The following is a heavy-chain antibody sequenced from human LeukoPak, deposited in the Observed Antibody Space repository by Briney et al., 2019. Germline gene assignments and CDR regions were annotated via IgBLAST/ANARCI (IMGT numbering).Heavy chain of an antibody. V-gene: IGHV1-46*01. D-gene: IGHD6-6*01. CDR1: GYTFTGYW. CDR2: ISPSGGST. J-gene: IGHJ6*04. CDR3: ARADGSSSISYYYLDV. Sequence: ASVKVSCKAFGYTFTGYWMHWVRQAPGQGPEWMGVISPSGGSTIYAQKFKGRVTLTRDMSTSTDYLELSSLRSEDTAVYYCARADGSSSISYYYLDVWGKGTTVTVSS.